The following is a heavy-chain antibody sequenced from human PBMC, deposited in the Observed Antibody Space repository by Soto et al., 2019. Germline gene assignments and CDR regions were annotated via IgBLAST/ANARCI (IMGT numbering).Heavy chain of an antibody. CDR1: GYMFITYG. Sequence: QIQLEQSGPEMKKPGASVKVSCKASGYMFITYGFNWVRQAPGQGLEWMGWMSPSDGDTKTAQKFKGRVRMTSETSTTTVYVELTNLRSDDTAVYYCARARYFATVHRQWWYFDLWGRGTLVTVSS. J-gene: IGHJ2*01. CDR3: ARARYFATVHRQWWYFDL. D-gene: IGHD3-10*01. V-gene: IGHV1-18*01. CDR2: MSPSDGDT.